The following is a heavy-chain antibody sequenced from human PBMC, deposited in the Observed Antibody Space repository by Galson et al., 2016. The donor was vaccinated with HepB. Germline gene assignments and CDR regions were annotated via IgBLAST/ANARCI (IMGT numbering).Heavy chain of an antibody. V-gene: IGHV4-34*01. J-gene: IGHJ6*03. CDR2: INLSGNT. CDR1: GGPFSGYY. CDR3: ARVQKGVVVTWYYYCMDV. Sequence: SETLSLTCAIYGGPFSGYYWNWIRQPPGKGLEWIGEINLSGNTNYNPSLKSRVTISLDTSKNQFSLKVGSVTAADTAVYYCARVQKGVVVTWYYYCMDVWGKGTTVTVSS. D-gene: IGHD2-2*01.